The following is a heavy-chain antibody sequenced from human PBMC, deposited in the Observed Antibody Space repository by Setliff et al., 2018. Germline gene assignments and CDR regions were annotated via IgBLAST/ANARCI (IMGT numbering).Heavy chain of an antibody. D-gene: IGHD3-22*01. CDR2: IFPSDGST. J-gene: IGHJ4*02. Sequence: ASVKVSCKASGYSLTTYNIHWFRQAPGQGLEGVGIIFPSDGSTAYAEKFQGGVTMTRDTSISTAYMELSRLRSDDTAVYYCARDRDSSGYPYYFDYWGQGTQVTVSS. CDR3: ARDRDSSGYPYYFDY. CDR1: GYSLTTYN. V-gene: IGHV1-46*01.